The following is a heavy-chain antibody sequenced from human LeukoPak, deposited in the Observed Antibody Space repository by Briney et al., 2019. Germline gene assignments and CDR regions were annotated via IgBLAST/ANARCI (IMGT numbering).Heavy chain of an antibody. Sequence: PGGSLRLSCAASGFTFSSYAMNWVRQAPGKGLEWVSAMTGSGDSAYYADSVKGRFTISRDNSKNTLSLQMNSLRAEDTAVYYCVKDEGGVQLASWGQGTLVTVSS. CDR1: GFTFSSYA. J-gene: IGHJ5*02. CDR3: VKDEGGVQLAS. CDR2: MTGSGDSA. D-gene: IGHD5-18*01. V-gene: IGHV3-23*01.